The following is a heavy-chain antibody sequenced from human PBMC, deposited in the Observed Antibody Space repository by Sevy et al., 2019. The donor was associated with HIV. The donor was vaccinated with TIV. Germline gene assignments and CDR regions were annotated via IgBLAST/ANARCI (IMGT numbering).Heavy chain of an antibody. V-gene: IGHV3-23*01. CDR3: AREGCTRPHDY. Sequence: GGSMRLSCAASGFARYDYSMSWIRQAPGKGLEWVATLSFGCGKINYADSVKGRFTISRDNSKNSFYLQIDNLRVEDTDLYYCAREGCTRPHDYWGQGTRVTVSS. CDR2: LSFGCGKI. CDR1: GFARYDYS. J-gene: IGHJ4*02. D-gene: IGHD2-8*01.